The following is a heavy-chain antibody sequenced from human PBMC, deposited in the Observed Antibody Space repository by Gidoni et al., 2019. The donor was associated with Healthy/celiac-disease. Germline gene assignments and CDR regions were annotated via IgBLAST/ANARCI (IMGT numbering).Heavy chain of an antibody. D-gene: IGHD3-22*01. CDR1: GFPCSSYS. CDR3: ARDWHYDPHI. CDR2: ISSSISTI. Sequence: EVQLVESGGGLVQTGGSLRLSCAASGFPCSSYSMNWVRQAAGKGLEWVSYISSSISTIYYADSVKCRFTISRDNAKNSLYLQMNSLRDEDTAVYYCARDWHYDPHIWGQGTMVTVSS. J-gene: IGHJ3*02. V-gene: IGHV3-48*02.